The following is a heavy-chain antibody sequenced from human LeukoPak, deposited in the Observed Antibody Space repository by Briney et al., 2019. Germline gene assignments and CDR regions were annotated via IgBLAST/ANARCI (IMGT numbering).Heavy chain of an antibody. D-gene: IGHD1-26*01. CDR3: ARERVGANHFDY. Sequence: GGSLRLSCAASGFTFSSYSMNWVRQAPGKGLEWVSSISSSSYIYYADSVKGRFTISRDNAKNSLYLQMNSLRAEDTAVYYCARERVGANHFDYWGQGTLVTVSS. CDR2: ISSSSYI. CDR1: GFTFSSYS. J-gene: IGHJ4*02. V-gene: IGHV3-21*01.